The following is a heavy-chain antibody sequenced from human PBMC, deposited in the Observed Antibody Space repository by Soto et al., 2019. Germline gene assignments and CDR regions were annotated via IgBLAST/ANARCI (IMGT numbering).Heavy chain of an antibody. CDR1: GGTFSSYT. CDR2: IIPILDIA. J-gene: IGHJ3*02. D-gene: IGHD5-12*01. CDR3: ARLRRDGYNSDAFDI. Sequence: QVQLVQSGAEVKKPGSSVKVSCKASGGTFSSYTISWVRQAPGQGLEWMGRIIPILDIADYAQKFQGRVTITADKSTSTAYMELSSLRSEDTAVYYCARLRRDGYNSDAFDIWGQGTMVTVSS. V-gene: IGHV1-69*02.